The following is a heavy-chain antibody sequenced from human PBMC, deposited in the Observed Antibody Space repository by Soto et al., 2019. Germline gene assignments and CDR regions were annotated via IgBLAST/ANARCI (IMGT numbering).Heavy chain of an antibody. CDR1: GFTFSSSA. CDR2: ISYDGSNK. CDR3: ARALTTRNVANDAFDI. J-gene: IGHJ3*02. Sequence: PGGSLRLSCAASGFTFSSSAMHWVRQAPGKGLEWVAVISYDGSNKYYADSVKGRFTISRDNSKNTLYLQMNSLRAEDTAVYYCARALTTRNVANDAFDIWGQGTMVTVSS. V-gene: IGHV3-30-3*01. D-gene: IGHD3-9*01.